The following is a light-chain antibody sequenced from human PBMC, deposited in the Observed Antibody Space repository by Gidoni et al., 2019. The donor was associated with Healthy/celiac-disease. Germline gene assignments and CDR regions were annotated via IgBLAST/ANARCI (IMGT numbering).Light chain of an antibody. CDR3: QQYNNWPPGT. Sequence: EIVMTQSPATLSASPGERATLSSRASQSVSSNLAWYQQKPGQAPRLLIYGASTRATGIPARFSGSGSGTEFTLTFISLQSEDFAVYYCQQYNNWPPGTFGQGTKVEIK. CDR1: QSVSSN. CDR2: GAS. V-gene: IGKV3-15*01. J-gene: IGKJ1*01.